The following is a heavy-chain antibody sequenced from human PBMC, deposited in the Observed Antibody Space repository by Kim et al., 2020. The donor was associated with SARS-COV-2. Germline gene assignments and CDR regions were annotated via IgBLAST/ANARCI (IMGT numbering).Heavy chain of an antibody. CDR3: ARAFRGGSGWYGDWFDP. V-gene: IGHV4-61*02. D-gene: IGHD6-19*01. CDR2: IYTSGST. Sequence: SETLSLTCTVSGGSISSGSYYWSWIRQPAGKGLEWIGRIYTSGSTNYNPSLKSRVTISVDTSKNQFSLKLSSVTAADTAVYYCARAFRGGSGWYGDWFDPWGQGTLVTVSS. J-gene: IGHJ5*02. CDR1: GGSISSGSYY.